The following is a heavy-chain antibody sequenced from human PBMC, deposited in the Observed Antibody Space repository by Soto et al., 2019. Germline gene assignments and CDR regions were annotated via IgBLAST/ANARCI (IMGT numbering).Heavy chain of an antibody. CDR1: GGTFSSYA. CDR3: ARARGIAAAGTCRGMDV. CDR2: IIPIFGTA. Sequence: ASVKVSCKASGGTFSSYAISWVRQAPGQGLEWMGGIIPIFGTANYAQKFQGRVTITADESTSTAYMELSSLRSEDTAVYYCARARGIAAAGTCRGMDVWGQGTTVTVSS. V-gene: IGHV1-69*13. J-gene: IGHJ6*02. D-gene: IGHD6-13*01.